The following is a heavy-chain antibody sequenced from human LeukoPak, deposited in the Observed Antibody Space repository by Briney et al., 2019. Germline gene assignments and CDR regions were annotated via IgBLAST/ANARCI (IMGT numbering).Heavy chain of an antibody. J-gene: IGHJ4*02. CDR2: IYHSGST. CDR1: GGSISSGGYS. CDR3: ARSPSMVAATPFDY. D-gene: IGHD2-15*01. V-gene: IGHV4-30-2*01. Sequence: PSETLSLTCAVSGGSISSGGYSWSWIRQPPGKGLEWIGYIYHSGSTYYNPSLKSRVTISVDTSKNQFSLKLSSVTAADTAVYYCARSPSMVAATPFDYWGQGTLVTVSS.